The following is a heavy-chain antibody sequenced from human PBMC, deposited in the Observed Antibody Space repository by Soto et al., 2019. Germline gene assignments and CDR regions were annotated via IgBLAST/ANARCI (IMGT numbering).Heavy chain of an antibody. CDR1: GVSIDSSYW. CDR2: MSHVEGH. D-gene: IGHD6-19*01. V-gene: IGHV4-4*02. CDR3: ARSFGWSGVGY. Sequence: QVQLQESGPGLVKPSGTLSLKPSGTLSLTGDVSGVSIDSSYWWGWVRQPPGRDLEGLADMSHVEGHNYPPSLKSRVPLFIDKSTYIFVLSLSFVSAQDPGIYSCARSFGWSGVGYSGQGLLVLVSS. J-gene: IGHJ4*02.